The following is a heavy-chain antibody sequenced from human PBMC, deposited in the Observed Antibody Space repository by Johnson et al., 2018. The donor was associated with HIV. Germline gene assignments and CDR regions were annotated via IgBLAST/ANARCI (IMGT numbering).Heavy chain of an antibody. D-gene: IGHD4-17*01. Sequence: VQLVESGGGLVQPGGSLRLSCAASGFTFSSYAMHWVRQAPGKGLEYVSAIRSNGGRTYYANSVKGRFTISRDNSKNTLYLQMNSLRAEDTAVYYCAREDLYGAGPDAFDIWGQGTMVTVSS. J-gene: IGHJ3*02. CDR2: IRSNGGRT. V-gene: IGHV3-64*01. CDR3: AREDLYGAGPDAFDI. CDR1: GFTFSSYA.